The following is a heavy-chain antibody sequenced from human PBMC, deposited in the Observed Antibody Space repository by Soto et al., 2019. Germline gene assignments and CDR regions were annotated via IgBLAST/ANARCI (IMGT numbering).Heavy chain of an antibody. CDR2: ISGSGGST. D-gene: IGHD3-22*01. V-gene: IGHV3-23*01. Sequence: VQLLESGGGLVQPGGSLRLSCAASGFTFSSYAMSWVRQAPGKGLEWVSAISGSGGSTYYADSVKGRFTISRDNSKNTLYLQMNSLRAEDTAVYYCAKLMGYYDSSGYLSWFDPWGQGTLVTVSS. CDR1: GFTFSSYA. CDR3: AKLMGYYDSSGYLSWFDP. J-gene: IGHJ5*02.